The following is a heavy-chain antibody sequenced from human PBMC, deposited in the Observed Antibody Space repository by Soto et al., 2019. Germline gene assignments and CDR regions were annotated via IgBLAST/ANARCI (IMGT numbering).Heavy chain of an antibody. D-gene: IGHD6-19*01. V-gene: IGHV1-46*01. J-gene: IGHJ6*02. CDR2: INPNDGST. CDR3: ATYERDSSGWYPNPNYYYYYGMDV. Sequence: ASVKVSCKASGYTFTSYYMHWVRQAPGQGLEWMGTINPNDGSTSYAQNFQGRVTMTRDTSTSTVYMELSSLISEDTALYYCATYERDSSGWYPNPNYYYYYGMDVWG. CDR1: GYTFTSYY.